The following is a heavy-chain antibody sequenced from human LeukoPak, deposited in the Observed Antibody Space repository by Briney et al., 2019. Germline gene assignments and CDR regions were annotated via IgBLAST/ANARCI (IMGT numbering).Heavy chain of an antibody. CDR3: ARLLSGYDYYYYGMDV. CDR1: GFTFSSYS. J-gene: IGHJ6*02. V-gene: IGHV3-21*01. CDR2: ISSSSSYI. D-gene: IGHD5-12*01. Sequence: AGGSLRLSCAAPGFTFSSYSMNWVRQAPGKGLEWVSSISSSSSYIYYADSVKGRFTISRDNAKNSLYLQMNSLRAEDTAVYYCARLLSGYDYYYYGMDVWGQGTTVTVSS.